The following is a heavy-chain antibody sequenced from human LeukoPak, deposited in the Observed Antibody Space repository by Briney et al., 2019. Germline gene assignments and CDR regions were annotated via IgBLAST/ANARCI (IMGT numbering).Heavy chain of an antibody. CDR3: ARGSAEYSSGWYYFDY. Sequence: GGSLRLSCAASGFTFSSYSMNWVRQAPGKGLEWVSSISSSSSYIYYADSVKGRFTISRDNAKNSLYLQMNSLRAEDTAVYYCARGSAEYSSGWYYFDYWGQGTLVTVSS. V-gene: IGHV3-21*01. J-gene: IGHJ4*02. D-gene: IGHD6-19*01. CDR2: ISSSSSYI. CDR1: GFTFSSYS.